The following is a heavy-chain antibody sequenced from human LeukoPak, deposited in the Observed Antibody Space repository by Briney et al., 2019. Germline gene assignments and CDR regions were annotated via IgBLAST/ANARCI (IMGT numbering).Heavy chain of an antibody. Sequence: HGESLRISCQGSGYIFTSYWIGWVRQLPGKGLEWMGIIYPGDSDTRYSPSFQGQVTISADKSISTAYLQWSSLKASDTAMYYCARLVVVAATCWFDPWGQGTLVTVSS. V-gene: IGHV5-51*01. CDR1: GYIFTSYW. D-gene: IGHD2-15*01. J-gene: IGHJ5*02. CDR3: ARLVVVAATCWFDP. CDR2: IYPGDSDT.